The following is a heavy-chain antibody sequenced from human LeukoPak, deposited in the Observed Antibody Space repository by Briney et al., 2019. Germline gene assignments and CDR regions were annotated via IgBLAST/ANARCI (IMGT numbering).Heavy chain of an antibody. Sequence: GGSLRLSCAASGLTFSTYAMSWVRQAPGKGLEWVSVISGSGDSRSYADSVNGRFTISRDESQKTLYLQMNSLRAEDTAIYYCAKTYYYDTSGSHYLDNWGQGTLVTVSS. CDR2: ISGSGDSR. CDR1: GLTFSTYA. D-gene: IGHD3-22*01. V-gene: IGHV3-23*01. J-gene: IGHJ4*02. CDR3: AKTYYYDTSGSHYLDN.